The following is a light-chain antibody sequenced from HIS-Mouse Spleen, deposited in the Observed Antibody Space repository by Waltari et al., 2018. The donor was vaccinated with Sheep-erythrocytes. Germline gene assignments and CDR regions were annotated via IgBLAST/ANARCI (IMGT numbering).Light chain of an antibody. J-gene: IGKJ3*01. CDR1: QSISSY. Sequence: DIQMTQSPASLSASVGDRVTITCRASQSISSYLNGYQQKPGKAPKLLTYAASSLQSGVPSRFSGSGSGTDFTLTISSLQPEDFATYYCQQSYSTPQFTFGPGTKVDIK. CDR3: QQSYSTPQFT. CDR2: AAS. V-gene: IGKV1-39*01.